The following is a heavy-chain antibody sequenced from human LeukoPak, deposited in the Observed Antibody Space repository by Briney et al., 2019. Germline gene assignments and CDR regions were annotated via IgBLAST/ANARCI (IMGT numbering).Heavy chain of an antibody. J-gene: IGHJ4*02. D-gene: IGHD3-10*01. Sequence: SETLSLTCTVSGGSISSYYWSWIRQPPGKGLEWIGYIYYSGSTNYNPSLKSRVTISVDTSKNQFSLKLSSVTAADTAVYYCARGSGFGETTFDYWGQGTLVTVSS. CDR1: GGSISSYY. CDR3: ARGSGFGETTFDY. CDR2: IYYSGST. V-gene: IGHV4-59*12.